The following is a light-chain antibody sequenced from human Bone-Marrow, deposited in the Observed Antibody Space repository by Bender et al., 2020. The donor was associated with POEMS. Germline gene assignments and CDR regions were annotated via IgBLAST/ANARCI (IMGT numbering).Light chain of an antibody. CDR3: GSYTSTSWV. CDR2: DVT. CDR1: SSDVRYYNY. V-gene: IGLV2-14*03. J-gene: IGLJ3*02. Sequence: QSALTQPASVSGSPGQPITISCTGTSSDVRYYNYVSWYQHHPGKAPKLMIYDVTNRPSGVSNRFSGSRSGNTASLTISGLQAEDEADYYCGSYTSTSWVFGGGTRLTVL.